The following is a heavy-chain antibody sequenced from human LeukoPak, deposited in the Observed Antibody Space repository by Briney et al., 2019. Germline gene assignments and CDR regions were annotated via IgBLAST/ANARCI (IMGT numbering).Heavy chain of an antibody. Sequence: GGSLRLSCAASGFTFSSYWMHWVRQAPGKGLVWVSRINSDGSSTSYADSGKGRFTISRDNAKNTLYLQMNSLRAEDTAVYYCAREKEVATVSSGYDYWGQGTLVTVSS. CDR2: INSDGSST. CDR3: AREKEVATVSSGYDY. J-gene: IGHJ4*02. V-gene: IGHV3-74*01. CDR1: GFTFSSYW. D-gene: IGHD6-19*01.